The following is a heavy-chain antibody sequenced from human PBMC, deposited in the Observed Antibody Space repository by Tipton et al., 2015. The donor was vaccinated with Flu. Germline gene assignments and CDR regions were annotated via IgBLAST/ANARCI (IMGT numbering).Heavy chain of an antibody. D-gene: IGHD5-24*01. CDR2: ISSSSSYI. V-gene: IGHV3-21*01. J-gene: IGHJ4*02. CDR3: AREGMATPYFDY. Sequence: GSLRLSCAASGFTFSSYSMNWVRQAPGKGLEWVSSISSSSSYIYYADSVKGRFTISRDNAKNSLYLQMNSLRAEDTAVYYCAREGMATPYFDYWGQGTLVTVSS. CDR1: GFTFSSYS.